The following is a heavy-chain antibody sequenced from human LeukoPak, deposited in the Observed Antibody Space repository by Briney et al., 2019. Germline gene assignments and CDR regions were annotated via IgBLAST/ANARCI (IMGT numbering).Heavy chain of an antibody. CDR2: IWYDGSNK. D-gene: IGHD1-1*01. CDR1: GFTFSSYG. Sequence: GGSLRLSCAASGFTFSSYGMHWVRQAPGKGLEWVAVIWYDGSNKYYEDSVKGRFTISRDNSKNTLYLQMNSLRAEDTAVYYCARDWKTNSFDYWGQGTLVTVSS. J-gene: IGHJ4*02. V-gene: IGHV3-33*01. CDR3: ARDWKTNSFDY.